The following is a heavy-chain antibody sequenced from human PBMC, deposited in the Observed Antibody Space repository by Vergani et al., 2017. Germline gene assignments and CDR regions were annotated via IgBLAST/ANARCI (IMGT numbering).Heavy chain of an antibody. CDR3: AGDHPGYGGDPEHYYYGMDV. D-gene: IGHD2-21*02. Sequence: QVQLVQSGAEVKKPGSSVKVSCKASGGTFSSYTISWVRQAPGQGLEWMGRIIPIVDIANYAQKFQGRVTITADTSTSTAYMELTSLRSQDTAVYYGAGDHPGYGGDPEHYYYGMDVWGKGTTVTVSS. CDR2: IIPIVDIA. J-gene: IGHJ6*04. V-gene: IGHV1-69*08. CDR1: GGTFSSYT.